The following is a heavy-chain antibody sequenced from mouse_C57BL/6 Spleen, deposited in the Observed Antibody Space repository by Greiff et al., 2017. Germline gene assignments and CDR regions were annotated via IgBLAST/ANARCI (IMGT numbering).Heavy chain of an antibody. D-gene: IGHD2-5*01. CDR3: SRASNYPLFDY. CDR1: GYTFTSYT. CDR2: INPSSGYT. Sequence: VQVVESGAELARPGASVKMSCKASGYTFTSYTMHWVKQRPGQGLEWIGYINPSSGYTKYNQKFKDKATLTADKSSSTAYMQLSSLTSEDSAVYDCSRASNYPLFDYWGQGTTLTVSS. J-gene: IGHJ2*01. V-gene: IGHV1-4*01.